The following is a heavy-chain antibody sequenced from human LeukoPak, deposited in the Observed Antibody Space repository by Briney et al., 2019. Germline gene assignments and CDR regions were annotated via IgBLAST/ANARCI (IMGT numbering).Heavy chain of an antibody. Sequence: SETLSLTCTVSGGSISSSSYYWGWIRQPPGKGLEWIGSIYYSGSTYYNPSLKSRVPISVDTSKNQFSLKLSSVTAADTAVYYCARTPKMWLRPNNWFDPWGQGTLVTVSS. D-gene: IGHD5-12*01. V-gene: IGHV4-39*01. CDR2: IYYSGST. CDR3: ARTPKMWLRPNNWFDP. J-gene: IGHJ5*02. CDR1: GGSISSSSYY.